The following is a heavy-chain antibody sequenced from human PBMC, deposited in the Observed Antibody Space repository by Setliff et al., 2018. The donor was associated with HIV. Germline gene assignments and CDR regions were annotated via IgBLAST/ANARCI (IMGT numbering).Heavy chain of an antibody. Sequence: SETLSLTCTVSGGSISSYYWSWIRQPPGKGLEWIGSIYYTGNTYSNSSLKSRVSMSVDTSKNQVSLRLSSVTAADTAVYHCSRGSYYMDVWGKGTTVTVSS. CDR1: GGSISSYY. CDR2: IYYTGNT. V-gene: IGHV4-59*04. J-gene: IGHJ6*03. D-gene: IGHD3-16*01. CDR3: SRGSYYMDV.